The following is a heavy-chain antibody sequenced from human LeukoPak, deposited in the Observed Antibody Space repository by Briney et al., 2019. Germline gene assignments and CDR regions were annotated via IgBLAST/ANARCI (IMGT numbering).Heavy chain of an antibody. CDR1: GFPFSSYA. Sequence: QTGGSLRLSCAASGFPFSSYAMSWVRQAPGKGLEWVSVISDSGGRTYSAASVKGRFTISRDNSKDTLYLQMNSLRAEDTAVYHCARTYCIGSSCPGVFEYWGQGTLVTVSS. CDR3: ARTYCIGSSCPGVFEY. D-gene: IGHD2-15*01. CDR2: ISDSGGRT. V-gene: IGHV3-23*01. J-gene: IGHJ4*02.